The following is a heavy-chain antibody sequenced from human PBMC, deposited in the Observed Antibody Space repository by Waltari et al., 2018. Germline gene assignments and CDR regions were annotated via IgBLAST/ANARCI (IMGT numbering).Heavy chain of an antibody. J-gene: IGHJ4*02. D-gene: IGHD2-21*01. Sequence: EFQVVESGGGLIQPGGSLRLSCAASGFTVSSNYMSWVRQAPGKGLEWVSVIYSGGSTYYADSVKGRFTISRDNSKNTLYLQMNSLRAEDTAVYYCARELYSQGLDYWGQGTLVTVSS. CDR1: GFTVSSNY. CDR2: IYSGGST. CDR3: ARELYSQGLDY. V-gene: IGHV3-53*01.